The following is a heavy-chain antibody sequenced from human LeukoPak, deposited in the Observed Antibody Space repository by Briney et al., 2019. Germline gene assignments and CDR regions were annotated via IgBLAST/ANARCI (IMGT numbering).Heavy chain of an antibody. Sequence: GGSLRLSCVASGFTFNSYSMNWVRQAPGKGLEWVSHISSTSGTIHYADSVKGRFTISRDNAKNSLYLQMNSLRAEDTAVYYCARDRPGSMDVWGRGTTVTVSS. J-gene: IGHJ6*02. CDR3: ARDRPGSMDV. CDR2: ISSTSGTI. V-gene: IGHV3-48*01. D-gene: IGHD3-10*01. CDR1: GFTFNSYS.